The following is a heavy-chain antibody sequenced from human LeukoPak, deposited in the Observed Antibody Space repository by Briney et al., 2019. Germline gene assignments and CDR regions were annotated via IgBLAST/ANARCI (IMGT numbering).Heavy chain of an antibody. Sequence: PGGSLRLSCAASGLTFSSYAMSWVRQAPGKGLEWVSGISGRGDYTYYADSVKGRFTISRDNSRNTLYLQMNSLRAEDTAVYYCAKFVHLDYYDSSGYSDYWGQGTLVTVSS. CDR2: ISGRGDYT. J-gene: IGHJ4*02. CDR3: AKFVHLDYYDSSGYSDY. V-gene: IGHV3-23*01. D-gene: IGHD3-22*01. CDR1: GLTFSSYA.